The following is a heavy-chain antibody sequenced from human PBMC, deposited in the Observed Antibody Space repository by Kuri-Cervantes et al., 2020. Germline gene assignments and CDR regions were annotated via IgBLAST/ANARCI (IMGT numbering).Heavy chain of an antibody. CDR1: GFTFSSYA. J-gene: IGHJ4*02. CDR3: AKAPLVAALSLYYFDY. V-gene: IGHV3-23*01. CDR2: ISGSGGST. Sequence: GESLKISCAASGFTFSSYAMSWVRQAPGKGLEWVSAISGSGGSTYYADSVKGRFTISRDNSKNTLYLQMNSLRAEDTAVYYCAKAPLVAALSLYYFDYWGQGTLVTVSS. D-gene: IGHD2-15*01.